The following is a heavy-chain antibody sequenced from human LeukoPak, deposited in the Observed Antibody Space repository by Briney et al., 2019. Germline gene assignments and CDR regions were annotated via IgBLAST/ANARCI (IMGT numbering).Heavy chain of an antibody. CDR1: GGSIGTYY. Sequence: PSETLSLTCTVSGGSIGTYYWTWIRQPPGKGLEWIGNIYSRGSSDYNPSLKSRVTISVDTSKNQFSLKLSSVTAADTDVYYCARLAYNWNLDYWVQGILVTVCS. CDR2: IYSRGSS. J-gene: IGHJ4*02. D-gene: IGHD1-20*01. CDR3: ARLAYNWNLDY. V-gene: IGHV4-59*08.